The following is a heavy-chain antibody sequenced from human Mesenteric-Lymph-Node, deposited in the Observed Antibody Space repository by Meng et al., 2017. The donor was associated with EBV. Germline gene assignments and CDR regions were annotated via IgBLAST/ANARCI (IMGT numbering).Heavy chain of an antibody. Sequence: QLLGSGGGLVPPGGSLRLSCAASGFTFSSFAIHWVRQAPGKGLEWVAVISYDGSNKYYADSVKGRFTISRDNSKNTLYLQMNSLRAEDTAEYYCARDRGSYFFDYWGQGTLVTVSS. J-gene: IGHJ4*02. V-gene: IGHV3-30-3*01. CDR1: GFTFSSFA. CDR3: ARDRGSYFFDY. CDR2: ISYDGSNK. D-gene: IGHD1-26*01.